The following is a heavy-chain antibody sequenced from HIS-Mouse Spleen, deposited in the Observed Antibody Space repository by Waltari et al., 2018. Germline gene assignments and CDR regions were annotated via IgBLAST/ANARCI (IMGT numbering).Heavy chain of an antibody. Sequence: SGSTYYNPSLKSRVTISVDTYKNQFSLKLSSVTAADTAVYYCARSPYYDFWSGYSDNWFDPWGQGTLVTVSS. CDR2: SGST. CDR3: ARSPYYDFWSGYSDNWFDP. V-gene: IGHV4-31*02. D-gene: IGHD3-3*01. J-gene: IGHJ5*02.